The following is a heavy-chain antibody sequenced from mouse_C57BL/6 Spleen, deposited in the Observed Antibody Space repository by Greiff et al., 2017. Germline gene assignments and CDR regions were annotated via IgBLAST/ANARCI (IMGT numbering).Heavy chain of an antibody. CDR1: GFTFSDYY. Sequence: DVQLVESGGGLVQPGGSLKLSCAASGFTFSDYYMYWVRQTPEKRLEWVAYISNGGGSTYYPDTVKGRFTISRDNAKNTLYLQMSRLKSEDTAMYYCARNGQDAMDYWGQGTSVTVSS. D-gene: IGHD1-1*01. V-gene: IGHV5-12*01. CDR3: ARNGQDAMDY. CDR2: ISNGGGST. J-gene: IGHJ4*01.